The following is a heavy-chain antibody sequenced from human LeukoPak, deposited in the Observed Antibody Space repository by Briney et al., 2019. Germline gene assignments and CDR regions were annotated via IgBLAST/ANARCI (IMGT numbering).Heavy chain of an antibody. Sequence: ASVKVSCKASGYTFTGYYMHWVRQAPGQGLEWMGWINPNSGGTNYAQKFQGRVTMTRDTSISTAYMELSRLRSDDTAVYYCARTTAYSSSYIDYWGRGTLVTVSS. CDR2: INPNSGGT. J-gene: IGHJ4*02. D-gene: IGHD6-13*01. CDR1: GYTFTGYY. CDR3: ARTTAYSSSYIDY. V-gene: IGHV1-2*02.